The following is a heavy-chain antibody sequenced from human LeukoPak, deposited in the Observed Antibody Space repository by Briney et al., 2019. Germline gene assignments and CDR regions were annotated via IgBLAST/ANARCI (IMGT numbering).Heavy chain of an antibody. V-gene: IGHV1-18*01. Sequence: GASVKVSCKASGYTFTTYNINWVRQAPGQGLEWMGWISGYNGNTNYAQKLQGRVTMTTDTSTSTAYMELSSLRSEDTAVYYCASSKSDYYYYYMDVWGKGTTVTVSS. J-gene: IGHJ6*03. CDR2: ISGYNGNT. CDR3: ASSKSDYYYYYMDV. CDR1: GYTFTTYN.